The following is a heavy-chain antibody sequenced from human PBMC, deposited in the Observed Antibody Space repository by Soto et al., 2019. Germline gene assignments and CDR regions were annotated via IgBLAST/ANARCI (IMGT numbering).Heavy chain of an antibody. Sequence: EVQLLESGGGLVQPGGSLRLSCAASGFKFSNYAMRWVRQAPGKGLEWVSVVSGSGGSTYYADSVKGRFAISRDNSKTALFLQMNSLRVEDTAVYYCAKEVHIYSSTYNDFWGQGTLVTVSS. CDR1: GFKFSNYA. CDR3: AKEVHIYSSTYNDF. V-gene: IGHV3-23*01. CDR2: VSGSGGST. J-gene: IGHJ4*02. D-gene: IGHD6-6*01.